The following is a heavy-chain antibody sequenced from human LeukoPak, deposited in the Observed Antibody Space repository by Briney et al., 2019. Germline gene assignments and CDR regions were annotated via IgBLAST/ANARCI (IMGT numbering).Heavy chain of an antibody. CDR2: ISGSGGST. CDR1: GFTFRSYA. D-gene: IGHD4-17*01. V-gene: IGHV3-23*01. J-gene: IGHJ4*02. CDR3: AKDRDYGDYYFDY. Sequence: PGGSLRLSCAASGFTFRSYAMSRVRQAPGNGLEWLSAISGSGGSTYYADSVKGRFTISRDNSKNTLYLQMNSLRAEDTAVYYCAKDRDYGDYYFDYWGQGTLVTVSS.